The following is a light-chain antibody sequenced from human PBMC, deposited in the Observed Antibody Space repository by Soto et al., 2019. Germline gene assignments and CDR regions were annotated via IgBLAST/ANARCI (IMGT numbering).Light chain of an antibody. V-gene: IGKV3-20*01. CDR3: QLYGRAPLIT. CDR1: QRFGSSN. J-gene: IGKJ5*01. Sequence: EIVVTLYPDTLSLSPGERGTLSCMASQRFGSSNLAWYQQKPGQAPRLLIYGASSRATGIPDRFSGSGSGAAFTLTISRLEPEDLAVHYCQLYGRAPLITFGQGTRLENK. CDR2: GAS.